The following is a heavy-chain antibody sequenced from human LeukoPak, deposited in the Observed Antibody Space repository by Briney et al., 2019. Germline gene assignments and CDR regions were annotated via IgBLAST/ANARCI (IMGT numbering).Heavy chain of an antibody. CDR2: INHSGST. V-gene: IGHV4-34*01. CDR3: ARGLILDY. CDR1: GGSFSGYY. J-gene: IGHJ4*02. Sequence: SETLSLTCAVYGGSFSGYYWSWIRQPPGKGLEWIGEINHSGSTNYNPSLKSLLTISLVSSKNQFSLKLSSVTAADTAVYYCARGLILDYWGQGTLVTVSS.